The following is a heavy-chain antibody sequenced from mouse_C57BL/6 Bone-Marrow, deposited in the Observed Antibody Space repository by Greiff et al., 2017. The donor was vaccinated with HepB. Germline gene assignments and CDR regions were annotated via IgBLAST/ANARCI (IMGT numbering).Heavy chain of an antibody. D-gene: IGHD1-1*01. J-gene: IGHJ3*01. Sequence: EVKLMESGGGLVKPGGSLKLSCAASGFTFSDYGMHWVRQAPEKGLEWVAYISSGSSTIYYADTVKGRFTIYRDNAKNTLFLQMTSLRSEDTAMYYCARGYLLLRYWGQGTLVTVSA. CDR2: ISSGSSTI. V-gene: IGHV5-17*01. CDR1: GFTFSDYG. CDR3: ARGYLLLRY.